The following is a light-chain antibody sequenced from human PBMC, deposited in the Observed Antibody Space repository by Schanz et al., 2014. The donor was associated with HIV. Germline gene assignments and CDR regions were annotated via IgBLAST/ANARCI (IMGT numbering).Light chain of an antibody. Sequence: IVLTQSPGTLALSPGERATLSCRASQTVSSSSLAWYQQEPGQAPRLLIYAASSRATGIPDRFSGSGSGTEFTLTISSLQSEDFAVYYCQQYNKWPPLTFGGGSKVEIK. CDR3: QQYNKWPPLT. CDR2: AAS. J-gene: IGKJ4*01. V-gene: IGKV3-20*01. CDR1: QTVSSSS.